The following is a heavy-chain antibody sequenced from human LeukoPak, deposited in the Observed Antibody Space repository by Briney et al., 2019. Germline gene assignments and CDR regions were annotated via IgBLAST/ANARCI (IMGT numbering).Heavy chain of an antibody. J-gene: IGHJ4*02. CDR1: GGSISSYY. CDR2: IYTSGST. V-gene: IGHV4-4*07. Sequence: SETLSLTCTVSGGSISSYYWSWIRQPAGKGLEWIGRIYTSGSTNYNPSLKSRVTMSVDTSKNQFSLKLSSVTAADTAVYYCARHAPSVWYDSSGYYQGYFDYWGQGTLVTVSS. CDR3: ARHAPSVWYDSSGYYQGYFDY. D-gene: IGHD3-22*01.